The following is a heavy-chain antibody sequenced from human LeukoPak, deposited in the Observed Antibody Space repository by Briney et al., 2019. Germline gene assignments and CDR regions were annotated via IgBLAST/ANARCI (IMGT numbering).Heavy chain of an antibody. CDR3: AREGGHDCSSTSCYPDY. J-gene: IGHJ4*02. D-gene: IGHD2-2*01. CDR1: GFTFSSYW. CDR2: INSDGSST. Sequence: GGSLRLSCAASGFTFSSYWMHWVRQAPGKGLVWVSRINSDGSSTSYADSVKGRFTISRDNAKNTLYLQMNSLRAEDTAVYNCAREGGHDCSSTSCYPDYWGQGTLVTVSS. V-gene: IGHV3-74*01.